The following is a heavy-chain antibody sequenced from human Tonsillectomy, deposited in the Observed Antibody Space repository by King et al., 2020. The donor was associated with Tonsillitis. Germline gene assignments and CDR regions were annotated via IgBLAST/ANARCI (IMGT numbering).Heavy chain of an antibody. J-gene: IGHJ4*02. CDR3: ARGEEFGVLQFHLDDY. Sequence: VQLVQSGGGLVKPGGSLRLSCGASGFTFSKYSMNWVRQAPGKGLEWVSFISSRSDYMYYADSVKGRFTMSRDNAKNSLYLQMNGLRAEDTAVYYCARGEEFGVLQFHLDDYWGQGTLVTVSS. D-gene: IGHD3-10*01. CDR2: ISSRSDYM. V-gene: IGHV3-21*01. CDR1: GFTFSKYS.